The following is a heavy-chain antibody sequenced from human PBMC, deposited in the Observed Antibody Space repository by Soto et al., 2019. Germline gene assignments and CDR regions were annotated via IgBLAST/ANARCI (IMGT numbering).Heavy chain of an antibody. CDR1: GFTFSSYV. CDR3: AKSGSQHYYYYGMDV. Sequence: GGSLRLFCAASGFTFSSYVMHWVRQAPGKGLEWVAVIWYDGSNKYYADSVKGRFTISRDNSKNTLYLQMNSLRAEDTAVYYCAKSGSQHYYYYGMDVWGQGTTVTVSS. CDR2: IWYDGSNK. J-gene: IGHJ6*02. V-gene: IGHV3-33*06. D-gene: IGHD1-26*01.